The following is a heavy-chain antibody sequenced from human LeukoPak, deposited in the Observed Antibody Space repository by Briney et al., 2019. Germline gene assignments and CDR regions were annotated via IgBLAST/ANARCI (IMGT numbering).Heavy chain of an antibody. Sequence: SETLSLTCTVSGYSISSGYYWGWIRQPPGKGLEWIGSIYYSGSTYYNPSLKSRVTISVDTSKNQFSLKLSSVTAADTAVYYCARDYGGNWVFDYWGQGTLVTVSS. CDR2: IYYSGST. CDR1: GYSISSGYY. V-gene: IGHV4-38-2*02. D-gene: IGHD4-23*01. CDR3: ARDYGGNWVFDY. J-gene: IGHJ4*02.